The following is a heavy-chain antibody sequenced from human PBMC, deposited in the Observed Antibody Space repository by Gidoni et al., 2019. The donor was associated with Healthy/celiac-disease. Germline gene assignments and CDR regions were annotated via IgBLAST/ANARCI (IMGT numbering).Heavy chain of an antibody. CDR2: IYYSGRT. V-gene: IGHV4-39*07. CDR1: GGSISSSSYY. Sequence: QLQLQESGPGLVKPSETLSLTCNVSGGSISSSSYYWGWIRQPPGKGLEWIGSIYYSGRTYYNPSLKSRVTISVDTSKNQFSLKLSSVTAADTAVYYCARDRNYYDSSGYWRYFDLWGRGTLVTVSS. D-gene: IGHD3-22*01. CDR3: ARDRNYYDSSGYWRYFDL. J-gene: IGHJ2*01.